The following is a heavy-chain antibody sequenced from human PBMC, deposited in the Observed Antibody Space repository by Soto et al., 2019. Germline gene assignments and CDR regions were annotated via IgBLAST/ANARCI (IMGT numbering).Heavy chain of an antibody. CDR3: ARLGYCSSTSCPRHSYYGMDV. Sequence: SVKVSCKASGGTFSSYAISWVRQAPGQGLEWMGGIIPIFGTANYAQKFQGRVTITADKSTSTAYMELSSLRSEDTAVYYCARLGYCSSTSCPRHSYYGMDVWGQGTTVTVSS. CDR2: IIPIFGTA. D-gene: IGHD2-2*01. J-gene: IGHJ6*02. V-gene: IGHV1-69*06. CDR1: GGTFSSYA.